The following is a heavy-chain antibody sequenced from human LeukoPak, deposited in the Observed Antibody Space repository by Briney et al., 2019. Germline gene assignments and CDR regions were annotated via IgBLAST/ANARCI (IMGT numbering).Heavy chain of an antibody. CDR3: ARSFRGWYAEGFDY. D-gene: IGHD6-19*01. CDR2: ISSSSSYI. CDR1: GFTFSSYS. J-gene: IGHJ4*02. V-gene: IGHV3-21*01. Sequence: GGSLRLSCAASGFTFSSYSMNWVRQAPGKGLEWVSSISSSSSYIYYADSVKGRFTISRDNAKNSLYLQMNSLRAEDTAVYYCARSFRGWYAEGFDYWGQGTVVTVSS.